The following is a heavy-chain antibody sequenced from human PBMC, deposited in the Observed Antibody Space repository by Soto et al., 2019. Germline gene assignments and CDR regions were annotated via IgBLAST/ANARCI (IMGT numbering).Heavy chain of an antibody. D-gene: IGHD5-12*01. V-gene: IGHV3-23*01. CDR1: GFTFSSYA. CDR2: ISGSGGST. Sequence: PGGSLRLSCAASGFTFSSYAMSWVRQAPGKGLEWVSAISGSGGSTYYADSVKGRFTISRDNSKNTLYLQMNSLRAEDTAVYYCAKDLAPGAYRSVDIVATTFDYWGQGTLVTVSS. J-gene: IGHJ4*02. CDR3: AKDLAPGAYRSVDIVATTFDY.